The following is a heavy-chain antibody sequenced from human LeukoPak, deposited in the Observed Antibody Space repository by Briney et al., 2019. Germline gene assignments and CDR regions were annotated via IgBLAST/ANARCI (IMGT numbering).Heavy chain of an antibody. Sequence: PGGSLRLSRAASGFTFSNYAVHWVRPAPGRGLEWVAVMSYDESNTYYPDSVKGRFTISRDNSKNTLYLQMNSLRVDDTALYYCARPRGGKPQYYYYGMDVWGQGTTVTVSS. V-gene: IGHV3-30-3*01. CDR1: GFTFSNYA. CDR2: MSYDESNT. D-gene: IGHD2-15*01. CDR3: ARPRGGKPQYYYYGMDV. J-gene: IGHJ6*02.